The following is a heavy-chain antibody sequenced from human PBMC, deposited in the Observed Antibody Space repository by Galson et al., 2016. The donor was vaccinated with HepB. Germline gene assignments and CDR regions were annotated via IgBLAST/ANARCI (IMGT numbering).Heavy chain of an antibody. CDR2: IWFDGSSK. D-gene: IGHD1-7*01. CDR1: GFIFSHYG. J-gene: IGHJ3*02. V-gene: IGHV3-33*01. Sequence: SLRLSCAASGFIFSHYGMHWVRQAPGEGLEWVAMIWFDGSSKHHSDSVRGRFTISRDNSKNTLYLEMNSLRAEDTAVYYCATEDLSSPGTGALDIWGQGGRVTVSS. CDR3: ATEDLSSPGTGALDI.